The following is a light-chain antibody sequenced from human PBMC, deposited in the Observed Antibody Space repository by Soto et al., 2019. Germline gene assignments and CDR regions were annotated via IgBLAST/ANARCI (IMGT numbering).Light chain of an antibody. Sequence: EIVLTQSPGTLSLSPGERATLSCGASQSVNSFLAWFQQKPGQAPRLLIYGASNRATGIPDRFSGSGSETDFTLTITRLEPEDFALYYCHHYVGSPWTFGQGTKVENK. CDR1: QSVNSF. CDR2: GAS. J-gene: IGKJ1*01. CDR3: HHYVGSPWT. V-gene: IGKV3-20*01.